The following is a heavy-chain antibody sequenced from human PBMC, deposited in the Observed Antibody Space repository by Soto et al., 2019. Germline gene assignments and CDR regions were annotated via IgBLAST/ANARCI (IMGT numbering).Heavy chain of an antibody. Sequence: QVQVVESGGGVVQPGRSLRLSCAASGFTFSSYAMHWVRQAPGKGLEWVAGISYDGSTIYYVDSVKGRFTVSRDNSNNTLYLHMNRLRSEDTAVYSCAKGPWHLAHGHYFDYWGQGTLVTVSS. V-gene: IGHV3-30*18. J-gene: IGHJ4*02. CDR1: GFTFSSYA. D-gene: IGHD5-12*01. CDR3: AKGPWHLAHGHYFDY. CDR2: ISYDGSTI.